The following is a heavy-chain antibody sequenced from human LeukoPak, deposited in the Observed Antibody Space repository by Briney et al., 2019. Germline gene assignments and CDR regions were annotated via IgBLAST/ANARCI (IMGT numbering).Heavy chain of an antibody. CDR1: GYTFTGYY. V-gene: IGHV1-2*02. CDR3: ARAGGYDFWSGYPYGGYYFDY. J-gene: IGHJ4*02. D-gene: IGHD3-3*01. CDR2: INPNSGGT. Sequence: ASVKVSCKASGYTFTGYYMHWVRQAPGPGLEWMGWINPNSGGTNYAQKFQGRVTMTRDTSISTAYMELSRLRSDDTAVYYCARAGGYDFWSGYPYGGYYFDYWGQGTLVTVSS.